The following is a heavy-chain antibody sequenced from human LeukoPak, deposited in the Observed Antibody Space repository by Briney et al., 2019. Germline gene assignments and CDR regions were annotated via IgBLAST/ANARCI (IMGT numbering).Heavy chain of an antibody. CDR2: ISAYNGNK. CDR3: ARGAKYYDILTGYRGNLALDY. D-gene: IGHD3-9*01. CDR1: GYTFTSYG. V-gene: IGHV1-18*04. J-gene: IGHJ4*02. Sequence: ASVKVSCKASGYTFTSYGISWVRQAPGQGLEWMGWISAYNGNKNYAQKLQGRVTMTTDTSTSTAYMELRSMRSDETAVYYCARGAKYYDILTGYRGNLALDYWGQGTLVTVSS.